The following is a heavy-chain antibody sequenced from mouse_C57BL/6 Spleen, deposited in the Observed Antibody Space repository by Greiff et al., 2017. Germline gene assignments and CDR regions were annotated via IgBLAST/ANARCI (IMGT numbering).Heavy chain of an antibody. V-gene: IGHV5-6*01. CDR3: ARVLSTTVVDWYFDV. D-gene: IGHD1-1*01. CDR2: ISSGGSYT. Sequence: EVMLVESGGDLVKPGGSLKLSCAASGFTFSSYGMSWVRQTPDKRLEWVATISSGGSYTYYPDSVKGRFTISRDNAKNTLYLQMSSLKSEDTAMYYCARVLSTTVVDWYFDVWGTGTTVTVSS. J-gene: IGHJ1*03. CDR1: GFTFSSYG.